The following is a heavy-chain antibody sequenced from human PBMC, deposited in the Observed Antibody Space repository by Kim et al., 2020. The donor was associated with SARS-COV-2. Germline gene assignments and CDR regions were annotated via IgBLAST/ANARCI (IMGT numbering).Heavy chain of an antibody. Sequence: GGSLRLSCAASGFTFSSYAMHWVRQAPGKGLEWVAVISYDGSNKYYADSVKGRFTISRDNSKNTLYLQMNSLRAEDTAVYYCARAHLVYYDFWSVRRGFDIWGQGTMVTVSS. CDR1: GFTFSSYA. D-gene: IGHD3-3*01. J-gene: IGHJ3*02. CDR3: ARAHLVYYDFWSVRRGFDI. V-gene: IGHV3-30-3*01. CDR2: ISYDGSNK.